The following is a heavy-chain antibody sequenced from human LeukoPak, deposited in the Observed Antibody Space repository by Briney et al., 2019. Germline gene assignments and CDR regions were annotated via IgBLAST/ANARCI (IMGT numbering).Heavy chain of an antibody. V-gene: IGHV3-66*02. CDR1: GFTVSSNY. D-gene: IGHD1-26*01. Sequence: GGSLRLSCAASGFTVSSNYMSWVRQAPGKGLEWVSVIYSGGSTYYADSVKGRFTISRDNSKNTLYLQMNSLRTEDTAVYYCARAYSAYWYSAYWGQGALVTVSS. J-gene: IGHJ4*02. CDR3: ARAYSAYWYSAY. CDR2: IYSGGST.